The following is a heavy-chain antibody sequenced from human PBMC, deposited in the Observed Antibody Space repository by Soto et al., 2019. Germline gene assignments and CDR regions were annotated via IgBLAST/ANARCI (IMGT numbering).Heavy chain of an antibody. V-gene: IGHV3-23*01. D-gene: IGHD3-10*01. J-gene: IGHJ4*02. CDR1: GFTFSNYA. Sequence: EVQLLESGGGLVQPGGSLRLSCAASGFTFSNYAMSWVRQAPGKGLEWVSDISGSGGSTYYADSVKGLFTISSDTSKNTLYLQMNSLRAEDTAVYYGARSIAGGYGSGSYYYWGQGTLVTVSS. CDR2: ISGSGGST. CDR3: ARSIAGGYGSGSYYY.